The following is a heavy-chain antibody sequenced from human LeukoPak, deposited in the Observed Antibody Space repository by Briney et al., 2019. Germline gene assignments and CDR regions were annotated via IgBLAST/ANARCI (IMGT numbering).Heavy chain of an antibody. Sequence: PGGSLRLSCAASGFTFDDYAMRWVRQAPGKGLEWVSGISWNSGSIGYADSVKGRFTISRDNAKNSLYLQMNSLRAEDTALYYCAKDRHHDSSGPIDYWGQGTLVTVSS. CDR2: ISWNSGSI. V-gene: IGHV3-9*01. CDR3: AKDRHHDSSGPIDY. D-gene: IGHD3-22*01. CDR1: GFTFDDYA. J-gene: IGHJ4*02.